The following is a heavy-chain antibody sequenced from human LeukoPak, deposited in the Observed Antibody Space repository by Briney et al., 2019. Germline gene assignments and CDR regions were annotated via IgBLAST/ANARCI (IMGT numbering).Heavy chain of an antibody. CDR2: IYYSGST. V-gene: IGHV4-59*01. CDR1: GASISSYY. CDR3: ARITMFRGFLIFDY. Sequence: PSETLSLTCTVSGASISSYYWSWIRQPPGKGLEWISYIYYSGSTNYNPSLKSRVTRSVDTSKNQFSLKLSSVTTADTAEFYCARITMFRGFLIFDYWGQGTLVTVSS. J-gene: IGHJ4*02. D-gene: IGHD3-10*01.